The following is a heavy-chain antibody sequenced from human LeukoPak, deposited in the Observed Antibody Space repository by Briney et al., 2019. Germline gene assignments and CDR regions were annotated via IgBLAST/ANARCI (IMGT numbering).Heavy chain of an antibody. Sequence: GGSLRLSCAASRFTVSSNYMSWVRQAPGKGLEWVSVIYSDGRIHSADSVKGRFTISRDDSKNTLSLQMNSLRAEDTAVYYCARESGYSYGLAGFFDYWGQGTLVTVSS. CDR2: IYSDGRI. CDR1: RFTVSSNY. D-gene: IGHD5-18*01. CDR3: ARESGYSYGLAGFFDY. V-gene: IGHV3-53*01. J-gene: IGHJ4*02.